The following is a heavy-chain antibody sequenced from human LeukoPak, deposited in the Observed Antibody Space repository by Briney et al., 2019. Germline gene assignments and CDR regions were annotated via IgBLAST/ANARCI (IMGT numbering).Heavy chain of an antibody. D-gene: IGHD6-13*01. CDR1: GYTFTGYY. CDR2: IYANSGGT. J-gene: IGHJ4*02. V-gene: IGHV1-2*06. CDR3: APTSLAAAGNFDY. Sequence: ASVKVSCLASGYTFTGYYMHSVRPAPGQGLEWMGRIYANSGGTNYAQKFQGRATMTRDTSISTAYMELSRLRSDDTAVYYCAPTSLAAAGNFDYWGQGTLVTVSS.